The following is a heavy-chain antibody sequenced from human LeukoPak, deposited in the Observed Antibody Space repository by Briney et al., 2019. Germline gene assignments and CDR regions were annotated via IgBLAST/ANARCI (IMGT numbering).Heavy chain of an antibody. CDR1: TFTFRSYW. J-gene: IGHJ4*02. Sequence: GGSLRLSCAATTFTFRSYWMTWVRQAPGKGLEWVSSISSSSTYIYYADSAKGRFTISRDNAKNSLYLQMNSLRAEDTAVYYCASLYGGNLDTDYWGQGTLVTVSS. D-gene: IGHD4-23*01. CDR3: ASLYGGNLDTDY. V-gene: IGHV3-21*01. CDR2: ISSSSTYI.